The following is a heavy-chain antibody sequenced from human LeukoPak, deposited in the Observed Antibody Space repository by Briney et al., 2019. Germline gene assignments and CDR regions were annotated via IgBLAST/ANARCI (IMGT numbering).Heavy chain of an antibody. D-gene: IGHD3-3*01. CDR2: ICYSGST. CDR1: GGSISSYY. CDR3: ARSYYDFWSGHYYYYMDI. J-gene: IGHJ6*03. V-gene: IGHV4-59*01. Sequence: SETLSLTCTVSGGSISSYYWSWIRQPPGKGLEWIGYICYSGSTNYNPSLKSRVTISVDTSKNQFSLKLSSVTAADTAVYYCARSYYDFWSGHYYYYMDIWGKGTTVTVSS.